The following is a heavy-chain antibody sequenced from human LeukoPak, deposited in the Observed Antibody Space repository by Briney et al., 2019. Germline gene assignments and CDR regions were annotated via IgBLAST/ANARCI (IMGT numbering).Heavy chain of an antibody. CDR2: INPNSGGT. J-gene: IGHJ4*02. D-gene: IGHD4-17*01. CDR3: ARETAVTTGFDY. Sequence: ASVKVSCKASGYTFTGYYMHWVRQAPGQGLEWMGWINPNSGGTNHAQKFQGRVTMTRDTSISTAYMELSRLRSDDTAVYYCARETAVTTGFDYWGQGTLVTVSS. V-gene: IGHV1-2*02. CDR1: GYTFTGYY.